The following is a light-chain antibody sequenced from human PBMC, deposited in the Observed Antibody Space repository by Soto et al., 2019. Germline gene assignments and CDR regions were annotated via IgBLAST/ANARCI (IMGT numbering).Light chain of an antibody. V-gene: IGKV3-15*01. J-gene: IGKJ1*01. CDR2: GAS. Sequence: EIVMTQAPASRSGSPGERATLSGRASQSVSSNLAWYQQKPGQAPRLLIYGASTSATGIPARFSGSGSGTDFTLTISRLEPEDFAVYYCQQYGGSPRTFGQGTKVDIK. CDR1: QSVSSN. CDR3: QQYGGSPRT.